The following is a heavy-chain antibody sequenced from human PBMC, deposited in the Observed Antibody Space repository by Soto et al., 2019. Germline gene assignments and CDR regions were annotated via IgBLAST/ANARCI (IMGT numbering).Heavy chain of an antibody. V-gene: IGHV4-34*01. CDR1: GGSFSGYY. CDR3: ARGGLEPQYNYYFYGMDV. CDR2: INHRGSL. Sequence: SETLSLTCAVYGGSFSGYYWSWIRQPPGKGLEWIGEINHRGSLNYNPSLRSRVTISADTSKNQFSLKLSSVTAADTGLYYCARGGLEPQYNYYFYGMDVWGQGTTVTVSS. J-gene: IGHJ6*02. D-gene: IGHD1-1*01.